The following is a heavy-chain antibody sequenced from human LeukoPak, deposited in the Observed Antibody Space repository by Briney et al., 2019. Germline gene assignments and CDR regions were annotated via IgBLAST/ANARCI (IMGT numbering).Heavy chain of an antibody. Sequence: PSETLSLTCTVSGDSISSGNYYWDWIRQPPGKGLEWIGTIFFTGNTYYNPSLKNRVTLSVDTSKNQFSLKLSSVTAADTAVYYCARRIPGFFFDYWGQGTLVTVSS. J-gene: IGHJ4*02. CDR1: GDSISSGNYY. CDR2: IFFTGNT. CDR3: ARRIPGFFFDY. V-gene: IGHV4-39*01. D-gene: IGHD2-21*01.